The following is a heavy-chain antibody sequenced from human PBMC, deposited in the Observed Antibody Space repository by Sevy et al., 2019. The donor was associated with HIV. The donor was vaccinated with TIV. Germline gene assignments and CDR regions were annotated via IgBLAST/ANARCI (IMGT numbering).Heavy chain of an antibody. CDR1: GGSISAYY. CDR2: IYYTGST. Sequence: SETLSLTCTVSGGSISAYYLSWIRQPPGKGLEYLGYIYYTGSTNYNPSLKSRVTISVDTSKNQFSLKLSSVTAADTAVYYCARAPPVRSGDDSLNWFDPWGQGTLVTVSS. D-gene: IGHD5-12*01. J-gene: IGHJ5*02. CDR3: ARAPPVRSGDDSLNWFDP. V-gene: IGHV4-59*01.